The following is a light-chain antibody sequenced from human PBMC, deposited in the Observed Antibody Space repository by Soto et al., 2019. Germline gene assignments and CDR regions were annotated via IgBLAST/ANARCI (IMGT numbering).Light chain of an antibody. CDR1: QSISTS. Sequence: DTQMTQSPSTLSASVGDRVTITCRASQSISTSMAWYQQRPGTAPKLLIYKTSTLESGVPSRFSGSGSGTEFTLTISSLQPDDFATYYCQQYNTYSPTFGQGTKVEV. CDR3: QQYNTYSPT. V-gene: IGKV1-5*03. J-gene: IGKJ1*01. CDR2: KTS.